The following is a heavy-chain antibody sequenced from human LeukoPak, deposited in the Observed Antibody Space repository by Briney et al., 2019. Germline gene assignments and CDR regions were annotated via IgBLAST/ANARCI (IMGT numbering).Heavy chain of an antibody. CDR1: GFTFSSYA. CDR2: ISYDGSNK. V-gene: IGHV3-30-3*01. J-gene: IGHJ1*01. Sequence: GRSLRLSCAASGFTFSSYAMHWVRQAPGKGLEWVAVISYDGSNKYYADSVKGRFTISRDNSKNTLYLQMNSLRAEDTAVYYCARKPGIEAAGHTYXAQGTLLTVSS. D-gene: IGHD6-13*01. CDR3: ARKPGIEAAGHTY.